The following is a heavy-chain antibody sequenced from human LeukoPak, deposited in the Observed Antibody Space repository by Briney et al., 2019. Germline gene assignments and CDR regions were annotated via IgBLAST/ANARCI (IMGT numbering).Heavy chain of an antibody. V-gene: IGHV4-34*01. Sequence: SETLSLTCAVYGGSFSGYYWSWIRQPPGKGLEWIGEINHSGSTNYNPSLKSRVTISVDTSKNQFSPKLSSVTAADTAVYYCARAYSSGYYYALNYWGQGTLVTVSS. CDR1: GGSFSGYY. CDR3: ARAYSSGYYYALNY. D-gene: IGHD3-22*01. J-gene: IGHJ4*02. CDR2: INHSGST.